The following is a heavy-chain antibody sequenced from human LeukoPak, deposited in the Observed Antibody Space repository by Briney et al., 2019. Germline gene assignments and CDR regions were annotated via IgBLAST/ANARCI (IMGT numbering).Heavy chain of an antibody. Sequence: PSETLSLTCTVSGGSISSTSYYWGWIRQPPGKGLEWIGSIYYTGSNYYNPSLKSRVTISVDTSKNQFSLKLSSVTAADTAVYYCARQGPRPVVPLYGMDVWGQGTTVTVSS. CDR3: ARQGPRPVVPLYGMDV. D-gene: IGHD1-1*01. J-gene: IGHJ6*02. V-gene: IGHV4-39*01. CDR2: IYYTGSN. CDR1: GGSISSTSYY.